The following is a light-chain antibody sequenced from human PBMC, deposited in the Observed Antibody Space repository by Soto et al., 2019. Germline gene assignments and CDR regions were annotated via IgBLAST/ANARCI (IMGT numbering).Light chain of an antibody. Sequence: VWTQSPATLSLSPGERATLSCRASPSVANFVAWYQQKPCQAPRLLIYGAFNRATGIPARSSGSGSGTDFTLTISSLEPEDSAVYYCQQRNIWPPVTFGHGTRLEIK. V-gene: IGKV3-11*01. CDR3: QQRNIWPPVT. CDR1: PSVANF. CDR2: GAF. J-gene: IGKJ5*01.